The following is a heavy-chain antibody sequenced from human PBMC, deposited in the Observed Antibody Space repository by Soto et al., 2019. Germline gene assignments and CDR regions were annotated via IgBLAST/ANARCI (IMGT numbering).Heavy chain of an antibody. D-gene: IGHD4-4*01. CDR2: IYYSGST. CDR1: GGSISSSSYY. V-gene: IGHV4-39*01. CDR3: VRQPDYTGPSAYYYYGMDV. Sequence: PSETLSLTCTVSGGSISSSSYYWGWIRQPPGKGLEWIGSIYYSGSTYYNPSLKSRVTISVDTSKNQFSLKLSSVTAADTAVYYCVRQPDYTGPSAYYYYGMDVWGQGTTVTVSS. J-gene: IGHJ6*02.